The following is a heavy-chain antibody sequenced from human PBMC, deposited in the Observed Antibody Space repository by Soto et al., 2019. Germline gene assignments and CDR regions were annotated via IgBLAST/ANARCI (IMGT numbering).Heavy chain of an antibody. V-gene: IGHV3-23*01. Sequence: EVQLLESGGGLLQPGRSLRLSCAASGFTFTNYAMSWVRQAPGKGLEWVSLIDGSGGYTYYADSVKGRFTISRDNSKNTLYLQMNSLRAEDTAVYYCAKDTTAGPPYYFDYWGQGTLVTVSS. D-gene: IGHD6-13*01. J-gene: IGHJ4*02. CDR1: GFTFTNYA. CDR2: IDGSGGYT. CDR3: AKDTTAGPPYYFDY.